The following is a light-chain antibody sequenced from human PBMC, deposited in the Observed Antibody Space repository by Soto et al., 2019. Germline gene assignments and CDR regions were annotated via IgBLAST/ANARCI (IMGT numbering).Light chain of an antibody. V-gene: IGKV4-1*01. CDR3: QQYYTTPWT. CDR1: QSILYRSNNNNY. CDR2: WAS. Sequence: DIVMTQSPDSLAVSLGERATINCKSSQSILYRSNNNNYLAWYQQKPGQPPKALIYWASTRESGVPDRFSGSGSGTDFTLTISSLQAEDVAVYYCQQYYTTPWTFGQGTKVDIK. J-gene: IGKJ1*01.